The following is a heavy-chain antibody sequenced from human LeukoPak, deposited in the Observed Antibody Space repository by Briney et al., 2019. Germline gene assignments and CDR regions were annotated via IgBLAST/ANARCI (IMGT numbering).Heavy chain of an antibody. Sequence: GGSLRLSCAASGFIFSNYAMSWVRQAPGKGLEWVSAIVGRGSSTYYADSVKGRFTISRDNSKNTLYLQMNSLRAEDTAVYYCAKDAGSGWLYYFDYWGQGTLVTVSS. CDR2: IVGRGSST. D-gene: IGHD6-19*01. J-gene: IGHJ4*02. CDR3: AKDAGSGWLYYFDY. V-gene: IGHV3-23*01. CDR1: GFIFSNYA.